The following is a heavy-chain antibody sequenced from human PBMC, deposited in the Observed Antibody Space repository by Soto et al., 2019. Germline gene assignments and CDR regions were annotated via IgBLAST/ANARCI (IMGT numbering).Heavy chain of an antibody. Sequence: QVQLVQSGAEVKNPGASVKLSCKASGYYFAPYTIHWVRQAPRQSFEWMGWINAANGNTKYSQNFQGRVTFTRDASASTTYMEVTSLRSADTALYYCARDLFCSGGSCKPTWGQGTLVTVSS. D-gene: IGHD2-15*01. J-gene: IGHJ5*02. CDR3: ARDLFCSGGSCKPT. CDR2: INAANGNT. V-gene: IGHV1-3*01. CDR1: GYYFAPYT.